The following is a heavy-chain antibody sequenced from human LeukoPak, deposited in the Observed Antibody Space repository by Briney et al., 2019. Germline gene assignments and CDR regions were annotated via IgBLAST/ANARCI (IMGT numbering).Heavy chain of an antibody. D-gene: IGHD2-2*01. CDR1: GYSFSSYG. CDR2: ISTFNDNT. V-gene: IGHV1-18*01. CDR3: ARERRPGPSLEFSDFDY. Sequence: ASVKVSCKASGYSFSSYGINWVRQAPGQGLEWMGWISTFNDNTKYAQNIQGRVTMTTDTSTRTAYMELRSLRSDDTAVYYCARERRPGPSLEFSDFDYWGQGTLVTVSS. J-gene: IGHJ4*02.